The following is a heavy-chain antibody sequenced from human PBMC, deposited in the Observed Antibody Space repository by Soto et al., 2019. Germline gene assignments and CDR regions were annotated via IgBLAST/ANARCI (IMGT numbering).Heavy chain of an antibody. CDR1: GYSFTSYW. J-gene: IGHJ6*02. CDR2: IYPGDSDT. CDR3: ARQREYYDSSGYYSSGMDV. V-gene: IGHV5-51*01. Sequence: GESLKISCQGSGYSFTSYWIGWVRQMPGKGLEWTGIIYPGDSDTRYSPSFQGQVTISADKSISTAYLQWSSLKASDTAMYYCARQREYYDSSGYYSSGMDVWGQGTTVTVAS. D-gene: IGHD3-22*01.